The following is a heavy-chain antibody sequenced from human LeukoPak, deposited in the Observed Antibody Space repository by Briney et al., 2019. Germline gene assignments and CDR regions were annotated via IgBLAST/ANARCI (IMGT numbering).Heavy chain of an antibody. J-gene: IGHJ3*02. D-gene: IGHD2-21*01. Sequence: GGSLRLSCAASGFTFSSYNMNWVRQAPGKGLEWVSSISSSSSYIYYADSVKGRFTISRDNAKNSLYLQMNSLRAEDTAVYFCARERQDTILHSGAFDIWGQGTMVTVSS. CDR3: ARERQDTILHSGAFDI. CDR2: ISSSSSYI. V-gene: IGHV3-21*01. CDR1: GFTFSSYN.